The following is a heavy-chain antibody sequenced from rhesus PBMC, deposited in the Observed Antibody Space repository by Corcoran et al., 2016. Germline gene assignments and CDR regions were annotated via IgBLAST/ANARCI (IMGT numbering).Heavy chain of an antibody. CDR1: GGSISSSY. V-gene: IGHV4-169*02. J-gene: IGHJ4*01. CDR2: IYGRGSST. D-gene: IGHD6-43*01. CDR3: ARGRAAATVY. Sequence: QLQLQESGPGLVKPSETLSLTCAVSGGSISSSYWSWIRQAPGKGLEWIGDIYGRGSSTNYNPSLKGRVTLSVDTSKNQLSLKLSSVTAADTAVYYCARGRAAATVYWGQGVLVTISS.